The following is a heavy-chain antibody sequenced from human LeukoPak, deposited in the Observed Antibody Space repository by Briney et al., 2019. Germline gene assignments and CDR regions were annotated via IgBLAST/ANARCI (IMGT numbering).Heavy chain of an antibody. CDR1: GGTFTNDA. V-gene: IGHV1-69*05. Sequence: GASVKVSCKASGGTFTNDAISWVRQAPGQGLEWMGGIIPRFDTTIYAQKFQGRVTITTNESTSTAYMELSSLRSEDTAVYYCARGHDYDFWSGHTPLDVWGKGTTVTVSS. CDR2: IIPRFDTT. J-gene: IGHJ6*04. D-gene: IGHD3-3*01. CDR3: ARGHDYDFWSGHTPLDV.